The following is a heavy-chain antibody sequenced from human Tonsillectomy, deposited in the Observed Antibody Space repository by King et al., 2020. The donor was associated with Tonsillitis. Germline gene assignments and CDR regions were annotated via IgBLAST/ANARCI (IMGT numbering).Heavy chain of an antibody. Sequence: VQLVESGGGLVQPGGSLRLSCAASGFTFSSHWMSWVRQAPGKGLEWVANIKEDGSEKYYVDSVKGRFTISRDNAKNSLYLQMNSLRAEDTAVYYCARDTSGLSDAFDIWGQGTMVTVSS. CDR1: GFTFSSHW. D-gene: IGHD3-10*01. J-gene: IGHJ3*02. CDR3: ARDTSGLSDAFDI. V-gene: IGHV3-7*01. CDR2: IKEDGSEK.